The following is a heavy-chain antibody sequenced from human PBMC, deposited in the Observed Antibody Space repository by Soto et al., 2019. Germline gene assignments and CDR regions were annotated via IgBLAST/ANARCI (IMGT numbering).Heavy chain of an antibody. Sequence: QVQLVESGGGVVQPGRSLRLSCAASGFTFSSYGMHWLRQAPGKGLEWVALISFDGGDKHYADSVKGRFSISRDNVKNSLYLQMNGLRAEDTAVYDCARTLDATSAGALACWGLGTLVTVSS. V-gene: IGHV3-30*13. D-gene: IGHD2-15*01. J-gene: IGHJ4*02. CDR1: GFTFSSYG. CDR2: ISFDGGDK. CDR3: ARTLDATSAGALAC.